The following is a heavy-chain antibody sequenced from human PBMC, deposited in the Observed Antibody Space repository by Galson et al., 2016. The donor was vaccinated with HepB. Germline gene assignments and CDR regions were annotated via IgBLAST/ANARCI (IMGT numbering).Heavy chain of an antibody. CDR2: IAAYNGDT. V-gene: IGHV1-18*04. CDR1: GYPFMSYA. J-gene: IGHJ6*02. Sequence: SVKVSCKASGYPFMSYAITWVRQSRGKGLEWVGWIAAYNGDTEYAQKLRDRVTLATDTSTNTAHMELRSLTSDDTAVYYCAKGTTGFHSSFGVVTYGMDVWGQGTLVTVS. D-gene: IGHD3-3*01. CDR3: AKGTTGFHSSFGVVTYGMDV.